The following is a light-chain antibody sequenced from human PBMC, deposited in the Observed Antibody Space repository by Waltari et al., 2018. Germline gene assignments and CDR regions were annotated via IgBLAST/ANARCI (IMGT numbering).Light chain of an antibody. CDR2: YAN. CDR1: QGISSY. CDR3: QQGNSYPLT. Sequence: DIQMSQSPSSLSASVGDRVTINCRAGQGISSYLNWYQQKPGKAPKLLIYYANTLASGVPARFSGSGSGTEFTLTISSLQPEDFATYYCQQGNSYPLTFGGGTKVEIK. V-gene: IGKV1-9*01. J-gene: IGKJ4*01.